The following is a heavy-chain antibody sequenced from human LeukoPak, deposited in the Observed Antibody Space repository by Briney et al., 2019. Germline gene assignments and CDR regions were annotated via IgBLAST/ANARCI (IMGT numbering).Heavy chain of an antibody. CDR1: GFTFRDYV. D-gene: IGHD2-15*01. V-gene: IGHV3-30*02. CDR3: AKVRIRILVIDY. CDR2: IRYDGSNK. J-gene: IGHJ4*02. Sequence: GVSLRLSCAASGFTFRDYVMTWVRQAPGKGLEWVAFIRYDGSNKYYADSVKGRFTISRDNSKNTLYLQMNSLRAEDTAVYYCAKVRIRILVIDYWGQGTLVTVSS.